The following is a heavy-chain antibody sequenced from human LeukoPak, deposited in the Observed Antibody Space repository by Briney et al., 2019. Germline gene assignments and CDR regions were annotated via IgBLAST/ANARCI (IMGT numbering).Heavy chain of an antibody. J-gene: IGHJ4*02. CDR2: ISHDGSFE. CDR3: ARPQGSGSYYFDY. Sequence: GGSLRLSCAASGFTFSNYGMHWVRQAPGKGLEWVGTISHDGSFEFYADSVKGRFTISRDSSKSTLYLQMNSLRAEDTAVYYCARPQGSGSYYFDYWGQGTLVTVSS. CDR1: GFTFSNYG. D-gene: IGHD3-10*01. V-gene: IGHV3-30*03.